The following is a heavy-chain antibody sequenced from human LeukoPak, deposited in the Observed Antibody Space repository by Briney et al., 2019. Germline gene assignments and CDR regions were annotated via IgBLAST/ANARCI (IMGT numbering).Heavy chain of an antibody. V-gene: IGHV6-1*01. CDR3: ARDKAVAGIEWFDP. Sequence: SQSLSLTCAISGDSVSSKSAAWNWVRHSPSRGREWRGWTSYRSKWYHDYEVSVKSRVTINPDTSKNQFSLQLNSVAPEDTAVYYCARDKAVAGIEWFDPWGQGTLVTVSS. CDR2: TSYRSKWYH. CDR1: GDSVSSKSAA. D-gene: IGHD6-19*01. J-gene: IGHJ5*02.